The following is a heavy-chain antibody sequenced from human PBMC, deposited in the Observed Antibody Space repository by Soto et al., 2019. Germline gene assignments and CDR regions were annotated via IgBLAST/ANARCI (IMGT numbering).Heavy chain of an antibody. D-gene: IGHD3-16*01. CDR3: AKDLQSYDYYDDYCDGKYF. J-gene: IGHJ6*02. Sequence: PGGALRLWCGGSGFIFSPYGMHGVRQPRGKGREGGAVISYDGTNKFYSDSVEGRFTISRDNFKNTLTLQMNSLRADDTAVYSCAKDLQSYDYYDDYCDGKYFSGLGTWDTGS. CDR2: ISYDGTNK. CDR1: GFIFSPYG. V-gene: IGHV3-30*18.